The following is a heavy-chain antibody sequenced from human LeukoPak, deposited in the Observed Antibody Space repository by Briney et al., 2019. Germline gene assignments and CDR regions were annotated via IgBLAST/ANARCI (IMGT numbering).Heavy chain of an antibody. CDR3: ARERPTVLRYFDWSNHDAFDI. V-gene: IGHV4-4*07. CDR2: IYTSGST. CDR1: GGSISSYY. J-gene: IGHJ3*02. D-gene: IGHD3-9*01. Sequence: SETLSLTCTVSGGSISSYYWSWIRQPARKGLEWIGRIYTSGSTNYNPSLKSRVTMSVDTSKNQFSLKLSSVTAADTAVYYCARERPTVLRYFDWSNHDAFDIWGQGTMVTVSS.